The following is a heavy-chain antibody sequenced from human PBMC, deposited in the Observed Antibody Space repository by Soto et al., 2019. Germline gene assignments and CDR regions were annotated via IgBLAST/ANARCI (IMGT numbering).Heavy chain of an antibody. CDR3: ARTGNPYYYYGMDV. CDR2: ISSSSSTI. V-gene: IGHV3-48*02. CDR1: GFTFSSYS. D-gene: IGHD4-4*01. Sequence: GGSLRLSCAASGFTFSSYSMNWVRQAPGKGLEWVSYISSSSSTIYYADSVKGRFTISRDNAKNSLYLQMNSLRDEDTAVYYCARTGNPYYYYGMDVWGQGTTVTVSS. J-gene: IGHJ6*02.